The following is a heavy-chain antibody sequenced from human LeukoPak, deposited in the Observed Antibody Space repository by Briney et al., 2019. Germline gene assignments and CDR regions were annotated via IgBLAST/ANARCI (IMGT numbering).Heavy chain of an antibody. CDR2: MYYSGST. J-gene: IGHJ3*02. CDR3: ARDAIYFGAFDI. D-gene: IGHD2/OR15-2a*01. Sequence: MPSQTLSLTCTVSGGSISSGDYYWSWIRQPPGKGLERIGYMYYSGSTYYNPSPKSRVTISVDTSKNQFSLKLSSVTAADTAVYYCARDAIYFGAFDIWGQGTMVTVSS. CDR1: GGSISSGDYY. V-gene: IGHV4-30-4*01.